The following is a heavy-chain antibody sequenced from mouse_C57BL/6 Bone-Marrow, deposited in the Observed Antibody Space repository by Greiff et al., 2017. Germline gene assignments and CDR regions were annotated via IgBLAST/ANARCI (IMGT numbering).Heavy chain of an antibody. CDR2: ISYDGSN. V-gene: IGHV3-6*01. Sequence: EVQLVESGPGLVKPSQSLSLTCSVTGYSITSGYYWNWIRQFPGNKLEWMGYISYDGSNNYNPSLKNRISITRDTSKNQFFLKLNSVTTEDTATYYCAREKLNYYGSSYWYFDVWGTGTTVTVSS. J-gene: IGHJ1*03. D-gene: IGHD1-1*01. CDR3: AREKLNYYGSSYWYFDV. CDR1: GYSITSGYY.